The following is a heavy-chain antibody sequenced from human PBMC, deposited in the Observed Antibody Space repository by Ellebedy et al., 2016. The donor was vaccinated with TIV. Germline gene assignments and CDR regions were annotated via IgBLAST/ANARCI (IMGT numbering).Heavy chain of an antibody. CDR2: IIPDGSAE. CDR3: MARKGY. Sequence: PGGSLRLSCAASGLTFNTYWMTWVRQAPGKGLEWVATIIPDGSAEYYVDSVKGRFTVSRDNAKNSVNLQMNSLTAEDTAIYYCMARKGYWGQGTLVTVSS. J-gene: IGHJ4*02. D-gene: IGHD5-24*01. V-gene: IGHV3-7*03. CDR1: GLTFNTYW.